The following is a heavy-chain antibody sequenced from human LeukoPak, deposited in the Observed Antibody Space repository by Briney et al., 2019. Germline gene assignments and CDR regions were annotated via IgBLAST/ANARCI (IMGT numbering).Heavy chain of an antibody. D-gene: IGHD6-13*01. Sequence: GGSLRLSCAVSGFAFNSYAMHWVRQAPGKGLEWVSYISDSSDDKRYADSVKGRFTISRDNVKNLLSLEMSGLRAEDTAVYYCGFIAPDGIWGQGTLVTVSS. CDR2: ISDSSDDK. CDR1: GFAFNSYA. J-gene: IGHJ4*02. V-gene: IGHV3-21*05. CDR3: GFIAPDGI.